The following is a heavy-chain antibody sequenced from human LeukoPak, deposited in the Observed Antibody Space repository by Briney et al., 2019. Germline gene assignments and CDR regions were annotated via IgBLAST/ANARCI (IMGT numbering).Heavy chain of an antibody. Sequence: ASVKVSCKASGYTFTSYDINWVRQATGQGLEWMGWMNPNSGNTGYAQKFQGRVTMTRNTSISTAYMELSSLRSEDTAVYYCARVRGYSSSWYEDYWGQGALVTVSS. CDR2: MNPNSGNT. D-gene: IGHD6-13*01. V-gene: IGHV1-8*01. CDR1: GYTFTSYD. J-gene: IGHJ4*02. CDR3: ARVRGYSSSWYEDY.